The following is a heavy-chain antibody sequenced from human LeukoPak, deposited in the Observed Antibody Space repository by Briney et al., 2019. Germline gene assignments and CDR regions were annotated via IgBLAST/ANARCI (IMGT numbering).Heavy chain of an antibody. CDR3: ARGLRLYSGYDFLRY. J-gene: IGHJ4*02. CDR1: AGXLISSY. Sequence: SETLPLTCTVSAGXLISSYWSWIRQPPGMELDWIGYIYHSGSTNSNPSLKSRVTISIDRSRNQFSLKVSSVTAADTDVYYCARGLRLYSGYDFLRYWGQGTLVTVSS. D-gene: IGHD5-12*01. CDR2: IYHSGST. V-gene: IGHV4-59*01.